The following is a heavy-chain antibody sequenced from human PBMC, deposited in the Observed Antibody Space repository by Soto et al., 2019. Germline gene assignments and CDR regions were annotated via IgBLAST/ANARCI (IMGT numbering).Heavy chain of an antibody. CDR3: ATSDYGYSLSPYDY. Sequence: QVQLVQSGAEVKKPGASVKVSCKASGYTFTSYDINWVRQATGQGLEWMGWMNPNSGNTGYAQKFQCRVTMTRTTSISTAYRELSSLRSEDTAVYYCATSDYGYSLSPYDYWGQGTLVTVSS. D-gene: IGHD4-17*01. J-gene: IGHJ4*02. V-gene: IGHV1-8*01. CDR1: GYTFTSYD. CDR2: MNPNSGNT.